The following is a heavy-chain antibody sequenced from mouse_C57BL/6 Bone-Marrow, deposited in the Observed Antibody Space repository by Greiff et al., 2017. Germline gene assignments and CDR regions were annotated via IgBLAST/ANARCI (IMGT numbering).Heavy chain of an antibody. CDR2: ISYDGSN. Sequence: EVQLVESGPGLVKPSQSLSLTCSVTGYSITSGYYWNWIRQFPGNKLEWMGYISYDGSNNYNPSLKNRISITRDTSKNQFFLKLNSVTTEDTATYYCATYYYGSSYVNYWGQGTTLTVSS. D-gene: IGHD1-1*01. CDR3: ATYYYGSSYVNY. J-gene: IGHJ2*01. V-gene: IGHV3-6*01. CDR1: GYSITSGYY.